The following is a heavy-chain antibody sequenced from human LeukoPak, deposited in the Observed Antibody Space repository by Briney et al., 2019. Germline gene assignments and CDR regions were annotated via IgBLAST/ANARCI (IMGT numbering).Heavy chain of an antibody. V-gene: IGHV3-30*18. CDR2: ISYDGSNK. CDR1: GFTFNSYA. D-gene: IGHD6-19*01. J-gene: IGHJ4*02. Sequence: GGSLRLSCAASGFTFNSYAMSWVRQAPGKGLEWVAVISYDGSNKYYADSVKGRFTISRDNSKNTLYLQMNGLRAEDTAVYYCAKDLGRQWLEQIDYWGQGTLVTVSS. CDR3: AKDLGRQWLEQIDY.